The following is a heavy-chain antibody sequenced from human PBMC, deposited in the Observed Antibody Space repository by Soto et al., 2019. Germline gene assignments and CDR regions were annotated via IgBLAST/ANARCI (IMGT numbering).Heavy chain of an antibody. CDR2: ITSSGSTI. CDR1: GFTFSSSE. J-gene: IGHJ4*02. V-gene: IGHV3-48*03. D-gene: IGHD5-18*01. CDR3: ASSTVMGN. Sequence: EVQLVESGGGLVQPGGSLRLSCAASGFTFSSSEMNWVRQAPGKGLEWISYITSSGSTIYYADSVKGRITISRDNAKNSPYLQMNSLRAEDMAVYYCASSTVMGNWGQGTLVTVSS.